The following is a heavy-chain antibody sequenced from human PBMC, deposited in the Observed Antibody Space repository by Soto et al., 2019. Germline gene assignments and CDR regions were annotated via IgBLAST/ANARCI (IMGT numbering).Heavy chain of an antibody. CDR2: IKQDGSEK. Sequence: GGSLRLSCAASGFTFSSYCMSWVRQAPGKGLEWVANIKQDGSEKNYVDSVKGRFTISRDNAKNSLYLQMNSLRAEDTALYYCATGGYELPYYFDYWGQGTLVTVSS. J-gene: IGHJ4*02. CDR1: GFTFSSYC. CDR3: ATGGYELPYYFDY. V-gene: IGHV3-7*01. D-gene: IGHD3-16*02.